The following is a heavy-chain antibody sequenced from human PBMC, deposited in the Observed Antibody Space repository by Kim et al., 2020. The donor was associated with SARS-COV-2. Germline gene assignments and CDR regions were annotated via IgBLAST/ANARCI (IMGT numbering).Heavy chain of an antibody. J-gene: IGHJ3*02. D-gene: IGHD3-9*01. CDR1: GGSISSYY. CDR3: ATSLYYDILTGPQDAFDI. Sequence: SETLSLTCTVSGGSISSYYWRWIRQPPGKGLEWIGHIYYSGSTNYNPSLKSRVTISVATYKNQFSLKLSPVTAADTAVYYCATSLYYDILTGPQDAFDIWGQGTMVTVSS. CDR2: IYYSGST. V-gene: IGHV4-59*08.